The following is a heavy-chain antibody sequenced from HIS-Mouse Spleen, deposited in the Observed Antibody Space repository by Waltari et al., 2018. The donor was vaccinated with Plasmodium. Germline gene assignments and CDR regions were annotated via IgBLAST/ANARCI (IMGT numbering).Heavy chain of an antibody. Sequence: QVQLQQWGAGLLKPSETLSLTCAVYGGSFSGYYWSWIRQPPGKGQEWIGEINHSGSPNSNPSLKRRVTMSVDTSKIQVALKLISVAAADTAVYYCARGRVLGTSSGYFDLWGRGTLGTVSA. CDR1: GGSFSGYY. CDR3: ARGRVLGTSSGYFDL. D-gene: IGHD3-10*01. CDR2: INHSGSP. V-gene: IGHV4-34*01. J-gene: IGHJ2*01.